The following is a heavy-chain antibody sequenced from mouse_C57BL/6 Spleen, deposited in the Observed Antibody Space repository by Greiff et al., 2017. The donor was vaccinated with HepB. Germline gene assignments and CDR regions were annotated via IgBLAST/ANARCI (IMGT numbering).Heavy chain of an antibody. V-gene: IGHV1-80*01. CDR1: GYAFSSYW. CDR3: ARSEWDGGYYFDY. J-gene: IGHJ2*01. D-gene: IGHD4-1*01. CDR2: IYPGDGDT. Sequence: QVQLQQSGAELVKPGASVKISCKASGYAFSSYWMNWVKQRPGKGLEWIGQIYPGDGDTNYNGKFKGKATLTADKSSSTAYMQLSSLTSEDSAVYICARSEWDGGYYFDYWGQGTTLTVSS.